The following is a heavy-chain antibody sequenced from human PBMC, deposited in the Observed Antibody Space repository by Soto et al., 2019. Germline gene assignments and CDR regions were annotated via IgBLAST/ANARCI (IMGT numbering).Heavy chain of an antibody. V-gene: IGHV1-69*01. D-gene: IGHD5-12*01. CDR2: IIPIFGTA. Sequence: QVQLVQSGAEVKKPGSSVKVSCKVSGGTFSSYAISWVRQAPGQGLEWMGGIIPIFGTANYAQKFQGRVTITADESTSTAYMELSSLRSEDTAVYYCARSGGDSGYDYYPHYFDYWGQGTLVTVSS. CDR3: ARSGGDSGYDYYPHYFDY. CDR1: GGTFSSYA. J-gene: IGHJ4*02.